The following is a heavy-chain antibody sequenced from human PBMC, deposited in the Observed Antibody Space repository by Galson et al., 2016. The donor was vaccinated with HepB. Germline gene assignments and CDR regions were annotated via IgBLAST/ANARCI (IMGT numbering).Heavy chain of an antibody. Sequence: SLRLSCAASGFTFGSYGMTWVRPAPGKGLECVASISMRGDSRDYADSVRGRFTLSRDKSKNTLYLRMNSLRAEATALYYCVQGSTAPAVWGKGTPVTVSS. D-gene: IGHD2-2*01. J-gene: IGHJ6*04. V-gene: IGHV3-23*01. CDR1: GFTFGSYG. CDR2: ISMRGDSR. CDR3: VQGSTAPAV.